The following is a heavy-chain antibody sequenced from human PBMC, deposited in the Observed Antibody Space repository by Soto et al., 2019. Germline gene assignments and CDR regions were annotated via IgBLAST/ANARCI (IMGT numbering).Heavy chain of an antibody. V-gene: IGHV3-33*01. D-gene: IGHD3-22*01. J-gene: IGHJ4*02. CDR1: GFSFSRSG. CDR2: IWSDGSSK. Sequence: QVQLVESGGGVVQPGRSLRLSCAASGFSFSRSGMHWVRQAPGKGLEWVAVIWSDGSSKYYADSVKGRFTISRDNSKNTLYLQMNSLRAEDTAVYYCAREGADYFDSSGWDDLDYWGRGTLVTVSS. CDR3: AREGADYFDSSGWDDLDY.